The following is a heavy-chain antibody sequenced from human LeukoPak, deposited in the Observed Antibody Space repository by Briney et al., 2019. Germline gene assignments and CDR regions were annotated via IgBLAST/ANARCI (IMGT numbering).Heavy chain of an antibody. D-gene: IGHD3-22*01. CDR3: ASSYGSSAYYPFDY. J-gene: IGHJ4*02. CDR2: ISDSGGST. Sequence: GGALRLSCVASGFAFRNNAMSWVRQAPGKGLEGVSLISDSGGSTHYADTVKGRFNISRDNPKNTLYLQMNTLRAEDTAIYYCASSYGSSAYYPFDYWGQGTLVTVFS. CDR1: GFAFRNNA. V-gene: IGHV3-23*01.